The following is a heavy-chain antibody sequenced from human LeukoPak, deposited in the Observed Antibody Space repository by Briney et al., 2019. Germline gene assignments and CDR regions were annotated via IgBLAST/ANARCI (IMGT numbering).Heavy chain of an antibody. CDR2: IYPGDSDT. CDR1: GYSFTSYW. Sequence: GESLKISCKGSGYSFTSYWIGWVRQMPGKGLEWMGIIYPGDSDTRYSPSFQGQVTMSADKSISTAYLQWSSLKASDTAMYYCARHRPPLVGATSQGAFDIWGQGTMVTVSS. J-gene: IGHJ3*02. CDR3: ARHRPPLVGATSQGAFDI. V-gene: IGHV5-51*01. D-gene: IGHD1-26*01.